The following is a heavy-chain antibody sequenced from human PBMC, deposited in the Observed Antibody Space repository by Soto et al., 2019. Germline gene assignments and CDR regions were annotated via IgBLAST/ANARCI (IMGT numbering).Heavy chain of an antibody. J-gene: IGHJ4*02. Sequence: GESLKISCKGSGYSFTSYWIGWVRQMPGKGLEWMGIIYPGDSDTRYSPSFQGQVTISADKSISTAYLQWSSLKASDTAMYYCARPAENYDILSLPDYWGQGTLVTVSS. D-gene: IGHD3-9*01. CDR2: IYPGDSDT. CDR1: GYSFTSYW. CDR3: ARPAENYDILSLPDY. V-gene: IGHV5-51*01.